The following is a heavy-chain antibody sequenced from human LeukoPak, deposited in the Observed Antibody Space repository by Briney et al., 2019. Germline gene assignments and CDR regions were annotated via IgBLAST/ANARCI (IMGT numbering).Heavy chain of an antibody. CDR3: ARQGGCSSTSCYSPLFDY. D-gene: IGHD2-2*01. V-gene: IGHV4-59*08. CDR1: GGSVSGYY. CDR2: TSDSGGHT. Sequence: SETLSLTCTVSGGSVSGYYWNWIRQPLGQGLEWIGYTSDSGGHTDYKPSLKSRVAISVDTSKNQFSLKLSSVTAADTAVYYCARQGGCSSTSCYSPLFDYWGQGTLVTVSS. J-gene: IGHJ4*02.